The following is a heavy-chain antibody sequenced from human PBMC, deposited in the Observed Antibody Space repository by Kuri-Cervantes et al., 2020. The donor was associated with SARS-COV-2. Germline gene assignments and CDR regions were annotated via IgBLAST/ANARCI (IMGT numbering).Heavy chain of an antibody. D-gene: IGHD3-16*02. CDR1: GYTFTDYY. CDR2: IIPNNGGT. V-gene: IGHV1-2*02. Sequence: ASVKVSCKASGYTFTDYYMHWVRQAPGQGLEWMGWIIPNNGGTHYAQKFQGRVTLTRDTSISTAYMELSGLTSDDTAVYYCARSMITFGGDMVHDPWGQGTLVTVSS. J-gene: IGHJ5*02. CDR3: ARSMITFGGDMVHDP.